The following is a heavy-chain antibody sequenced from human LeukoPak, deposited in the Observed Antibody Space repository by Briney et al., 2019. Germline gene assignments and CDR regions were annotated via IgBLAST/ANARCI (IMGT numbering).Heavy chain of an antibody. Sequence: ASVKVSCKASGGTFSSYAISWVRQAPGQGLEWMGGIIPIFGTANYAQKFQGRITITADKSTSTAYMGLSSLRSEDTAVYYCARSELDDILTGYLYYFDYWGQGTLVTVSS. V-gene: IGHV1-69*06. CDR2: IIPIFGTA. J-gene: IGHJ4*02. CDR1: GGTFSSYA. CDR3: ARSELDDILTGYLYYFDY. D-gene: IGHD3-9*01.